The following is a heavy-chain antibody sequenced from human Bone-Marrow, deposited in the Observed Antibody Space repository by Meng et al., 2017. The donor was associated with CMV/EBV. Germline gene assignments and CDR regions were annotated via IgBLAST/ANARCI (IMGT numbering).Heavy chain of an antibody. V-gene: IGHV3-13*01. J-gene: IGHJ6*02. D-gene: IGHD2-2*01. Sequence: GGSLRLSCAASGFTFSSYDMHWVRQATGKGLEWVSAIGTAGDTYCPGSVKGRFTISRDNSKNTLYLQMNSLRAEDTAVYYCAKDGEGYCSSTSCHYYYGMDVWGQGTTVTVSS. CDR3: AKDGEGYCSSTSCHYYYGMDV. CDR1: GFTFSSYD. CDR2: IGTAGDT.